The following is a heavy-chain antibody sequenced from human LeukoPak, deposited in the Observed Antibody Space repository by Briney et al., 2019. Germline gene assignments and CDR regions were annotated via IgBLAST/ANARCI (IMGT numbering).Heavy chain of an antibody. V-gene: IGHV3-30-3*01. CDR1: GFTFSSYA. CDR3: ARDNPDYGMDV. CDR2: ISYDGSNK. Sequence: GGSLRLSCAASGFTFSSYAMHWVRQAPGKGLEWVAVISYDGSNKYYADSVKGRFTISRDNSKNTLYLQMNSLRAEDTAVYYCARDNPDYGMDVWGQGTTVTDSS. J-gene: IGHJ6*02.